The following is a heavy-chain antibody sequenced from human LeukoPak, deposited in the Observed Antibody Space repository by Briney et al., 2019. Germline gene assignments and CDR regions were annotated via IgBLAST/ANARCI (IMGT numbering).Heavy chain of an antibody. D-gene: IGHD2-2*02. CDR1: GGSFSGYY. V-gene: IGHV4-34*01. CDR3: ARVNPPSIRYCGSTSCYRSQMGDWFDP. J-gene: IGHJ5*02. CDR2: INHSGST. Sequence: PSETLSLTCAVYGGSFSGYYWSWIRQPPGKGLEWIGEINHSGSTNYNPSLKSRVTISVDTSKNQFSLKLSSVTAADTAVYYCARVNPPSIRYCGSTSCYRSQMGDWFDPWGQGTLVTVSS.